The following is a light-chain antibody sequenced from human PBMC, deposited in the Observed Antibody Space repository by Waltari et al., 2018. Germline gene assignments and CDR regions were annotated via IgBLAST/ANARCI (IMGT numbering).Light chain of an antibody. V-gene: IGKV2-28*01. CDR1: QSLLHSNGYVY. CDR2: LAS. CDR3: MQGLQTPT. J-gene: IGKJ2*01. Sequence: DIVMPQSPLSLPVNPGEPASISCRSSQSLLHSNGYVYLGWYLQKPAQSPQLLIYLASNQASGVPDRFSGSGSGTDFTLKISRVEAEDVGVYYCMQGLQTPTFGQGTKLEI.